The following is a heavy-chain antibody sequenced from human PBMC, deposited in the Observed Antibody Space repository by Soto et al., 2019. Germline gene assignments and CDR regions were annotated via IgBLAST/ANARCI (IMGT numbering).Heavy chain of an antibody. D-gene: IGHD3-3*01. CDR2: ISYDGSNK. V-gene: IGHV3-30-3*01. Sequence: PGGSLRLSCAASGFTFSSYAMHWVRQAPGKGLEWVAVISYDGSNKYYADSVKGRFTISRDNSKNTLYLQMNSLRAEDTAVYYCARDNYDFWSGYYNPRYYYYGTDVWGQGTTVTVSS. J-gene: IGHJ6*02. CDR3: ARDNYDFWSGYYNPRYYYYGTDV. CDR1: GFTFSSYA.